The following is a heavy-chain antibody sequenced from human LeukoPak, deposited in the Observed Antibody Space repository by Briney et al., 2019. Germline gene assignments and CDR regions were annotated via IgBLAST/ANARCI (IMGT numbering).Heavy chain of an antibody. CDR1: GFTFSSYG. Sequence: GGSLRLSCAVSGFTFSSYGMHWVRQAPGKGLEWVAVICSDGTNKYYADSVKGRFTISRDNSKNTLYLQMNSLRAEDTAVYYCAKLSVVVAATTQLDYWGQGTLVTVSS. CDR3: AKLSVVVAATTQLDY. D-gene: IGHD2-15*01. V-gene: IGHV3-30*02. CDR2: ICSDGTNK. J-gene: IGHJ4*02.